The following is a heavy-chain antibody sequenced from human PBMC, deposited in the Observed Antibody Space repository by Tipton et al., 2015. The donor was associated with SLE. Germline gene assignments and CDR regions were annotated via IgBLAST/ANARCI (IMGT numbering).Heavy chain of an antibody. Sequence: GLVKPSETLSLICTVSGGSITDNNYYWGWIRQSPGKGLEWIGFIHYTGITNYSPSLKSRVSTSVDTSKNQFSLKLTSVTAADTAFYYCARGDSADLWGRGTLVTVSS. CDR2: IHYTGIT. D-gene: IGHD3-16*01. J-gene: IGHJ2*01. CDR3: ARGDSADL. CDR1: GGSITDNNYY. V-gene: IGHV4-61*05.